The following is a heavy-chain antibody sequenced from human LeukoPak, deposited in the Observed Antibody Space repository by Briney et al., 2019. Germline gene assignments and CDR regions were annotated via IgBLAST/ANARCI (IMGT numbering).Heavy chain of an antibody. V-gene: IGHV4-39*07. J-gene: IGHJ5*02. CDR1: GGSISSGTYY. Sequence: SETLSLTCTVSGGSISSGTYYWGWIRQPPGKGLQWIGSVYYSGSTYYNPSLQSRVTISVDTSKNHFSLKLSSVTAPDTAVYYCARDSPDCGSTTCYKDWFDPWGQGTLVTVSS. CDR2: VYYSGST. D-gene: IGHD2-2*02. CDR3: ARDSPDCGSTTCYKDWFDP.